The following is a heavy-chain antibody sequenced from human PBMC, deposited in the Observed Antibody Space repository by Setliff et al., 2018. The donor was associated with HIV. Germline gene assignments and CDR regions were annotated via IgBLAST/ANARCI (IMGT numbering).Heavy chain of an antibody. CDR2: AFHSGAT. J-gene: IGHJ3*01. Sequence: SETLSLTCTVSGGSITTYFWTWIRQPPGKGLEWIGSAFHSGATNYNPSLKSRVTMSVDTSKDQFSLRLTSVTAADTAVYYCARAPPGIQNDAFDVWGQGTMVTVSS. V-gene: IGHV4-59*08. CDR3: ARAPPGIQNDAFDV. CDR1: GGSITTYF.